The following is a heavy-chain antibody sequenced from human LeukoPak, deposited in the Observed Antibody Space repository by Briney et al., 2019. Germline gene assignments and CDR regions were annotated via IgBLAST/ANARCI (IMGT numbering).Heavy chain of an antibody. CDR2: IYYSGST. Sequence: SETLSLTCTVSGGSISSHYWSWIRQPPGKGLEWIGYIYYSGSTNYNPSLKSRVTISLDTSKNQFSLQLTSVTAADTAVYYCARGHDILTGYWYYFDYWGQGTLVTVSS. V-gene: IGHV4-59*08. D-gene: IGHD3-9*01. J-gene: IGHJ4*02. CDR3: ARGHDILTGYWYYFDY. CDR1: GGSISSHY.